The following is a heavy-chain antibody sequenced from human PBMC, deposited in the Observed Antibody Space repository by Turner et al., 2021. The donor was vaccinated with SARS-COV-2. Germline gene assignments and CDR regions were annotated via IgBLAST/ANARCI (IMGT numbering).Heavy chain of an antibody. CDR3: ARRATPPRSWIAHWYFDL. CDR1: GFTFSDYY. D-gene: IGHD5-12*01. CDR2: ISSSGSNI. J-gene: IGHJ2*01. Sequence: QVQLVASGGCLVQPGGFLRTSCAASGFTFSDYYMSWIRQAPGKGLEWVSYISSSGSNIYYADSMKCRFTIARDNAKNSLYLQMNSLRAEDTAVYYCARRATPPRSWIAHWYFDLWGRGTLVTVSS. V-gene: IGHV3-11*01.